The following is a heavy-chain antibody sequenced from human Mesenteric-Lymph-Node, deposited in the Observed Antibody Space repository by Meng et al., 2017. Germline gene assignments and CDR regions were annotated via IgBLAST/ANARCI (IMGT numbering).Heavy chain of an antibody. V-gene: IGHV3-7*01. CDR2: IKQDGTEK. J-gene: IGHJ6*02. Sequence: GESLKISCAASGFSFSTSWMAWVRQTPGKGLEWVANIKQDGTEKTHVDSVKGRFTISRDNAKNSLYLQMNSLRAEDTAVYYCARVPRRYSGSYYHYYYYGMDVWGQGTTVTVSS. CDR3: ARVPRRYSGSYYHYYYYGMDV. D-gene: IGHD1-26*01. CDR1: GFSFSTSW.